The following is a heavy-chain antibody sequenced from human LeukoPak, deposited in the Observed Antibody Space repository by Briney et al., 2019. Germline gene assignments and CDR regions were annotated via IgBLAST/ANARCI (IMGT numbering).Heavy chain of an antibody. CDR1: GGSFNGYY. V-gene: IGHV4-34*01. D-gene: IGHD1-26*01. CDR3: ASAGSYLDY. CDR2: INHSGST. J-gene: IGHJ4*02. Sequence: ASETLSLTCAVYGGSFNGYYWSWIRQPPGKGLEWIGEINHSGSTNYNPSLKSRVTISVDTSKNQFSLKLSSVTAADTAVYYCASAGSYLDYWGQGTLVTVSS.